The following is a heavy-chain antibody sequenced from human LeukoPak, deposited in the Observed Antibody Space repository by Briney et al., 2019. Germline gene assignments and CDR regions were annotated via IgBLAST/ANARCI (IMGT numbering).Heavy chain of an antibody. D-gene: IGHD3-22*01. V-gene: IGHV3-7*01. J-gene: IGHJ4*02. CDR1: GFTFSSYW. CDR3: ARALTMIVVAFDY. Sequence: PGGSLRLSCAASGFTFSSYWMSWVRQAPGKGLEWVANIKQDGSEKYYVDSVKGRFTISRDNAKNPLYLQMNSLRAEDTAVYYCARALTMIVVAFDYWGQGTLVTVSS. CDR2: IKQDGSEK.